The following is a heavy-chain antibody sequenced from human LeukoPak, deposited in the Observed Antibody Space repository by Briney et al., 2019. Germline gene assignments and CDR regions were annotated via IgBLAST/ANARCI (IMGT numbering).Heavy chain of an antibody. D-gene: IGHD3-22*01. CDR2: IYSGGST. J-gene: IGHJ3*02. Sequence: GGSLRLSCAASGFTVSSNYMSWVRQAPGKGLEWVSVIYSGGSTYYADSVKGRFTISRDNSKNTLYLQMNSLRAEDTAVYYCARELPYYYDSSGEKSDAFDIWGQGTTVTVSS. V-gene: IGHV3-66*01. CDR1: GFTVSSNY. CDR3: ARELPYYYDSSGEKSDAFDI.